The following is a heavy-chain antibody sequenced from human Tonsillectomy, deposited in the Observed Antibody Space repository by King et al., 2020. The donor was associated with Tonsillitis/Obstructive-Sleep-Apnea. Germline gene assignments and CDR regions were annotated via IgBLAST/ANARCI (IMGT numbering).Heavy chain of an antibody. CDR1: GFTFSSYG. V-gene: IGHV3-30*18. Sequence: VQLVESGGGVVQPGRSLRLSCAASGFTFSSYGMHWVRQAPGKGLEWVALILYDGSNQYYADSVKGRFAISRDDSKNTLYLQMNSLRVEDTAVYYCVKDASSGYYYVDYWGQGTLVTVSS. CDR3: VKDASSGYYYVDY. J-gene: IGHJ4*02. D-gene: IGHD3-22*01. CDR2: ILYDGSNQ.